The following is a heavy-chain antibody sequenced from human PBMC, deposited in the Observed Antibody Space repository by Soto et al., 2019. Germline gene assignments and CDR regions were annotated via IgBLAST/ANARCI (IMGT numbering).Heavy chain of an antibody. V-gene: IGHV1-3*01. D-gene: IGHD6-25*01. J-gene: IGHJ4*01. CDR2: INGGNGNT. CDR3: ARDGAAAGNINFDN. Sequence: ASVKVSCKTSGYTFTRYAMHWVRQAPGQRHEWMGWINGGNGNTKYAPKFQDRVTISRDTSASTVYMELSSLTSEDTAVYYCARDGAAAGNINFDNWGHGTRVTVSS. CDR1: GYTFTRYA.